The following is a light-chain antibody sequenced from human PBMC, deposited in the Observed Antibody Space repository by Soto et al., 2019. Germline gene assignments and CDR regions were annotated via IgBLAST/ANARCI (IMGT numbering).Light chain of an antibody. Sequence: QCALTQARSGSGSPGQSVTISCTGTSSDVGDYNYVSWYQQHPGKAPKLMIYDVSERPSGVPDRFSGSKSGNTASLTISGLQAEDEADYYCCSYAGSYTWVFGGGTKLTVL. J-gene: IGLJ3*02. V-gene: IGLV2-11*01. CDR1: SSDVGDYNY. CDR3: CSYAGSYTWV. CDR2: DVS.